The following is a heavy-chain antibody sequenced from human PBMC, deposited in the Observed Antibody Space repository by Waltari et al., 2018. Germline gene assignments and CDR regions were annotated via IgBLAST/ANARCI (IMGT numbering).Heavy chain of an antibody. CDR1: GVSFSSSSYY. J-gene: IGHJ4*02. V-gene: IGHV4-39*07. CDR2: IDYRGNT. Sequence: QLQLQESGPGLVKPSETLSLICTVSGVSFSSSSYYWGWIRQPPGKGLEWIGSIDYRGNTYYNPSLKGRVTISRDTSKNQFSLRLSSVTAADTAVYYCARVKPVDYWGQGTLVTVSS. CDR3: ARVKPVDY.